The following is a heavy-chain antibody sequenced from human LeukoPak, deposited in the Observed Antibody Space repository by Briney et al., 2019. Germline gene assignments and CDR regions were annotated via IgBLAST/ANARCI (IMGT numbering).Heavy chain of an antibody. Sequence: GGSLRLSCAASGFTFSSYSMNWVCQAPGKGLEWVSSISSSSSYIYYADSVKGRFTISRDNAKNSLYLQMNSLRAEDTAVYYCAREHYDILTGVDYYFDYWGQGTLVTVSS. CDR2: ISSSSSYI. CDR1: GFTFSSYS. CDR3: AREHYDILTGVDYYFDY. V-gene: IGHV3-21*01. D-gene: IGHD3-9*01. J-gene: IGHJ4*02.